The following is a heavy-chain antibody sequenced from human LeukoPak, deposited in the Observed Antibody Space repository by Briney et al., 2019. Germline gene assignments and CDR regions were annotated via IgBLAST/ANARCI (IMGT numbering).Heavy chain of an antibody. CDR3: ARSYYDFWSGYYSDYYYMDV. CDR2: INPNSGGT. J-gene: IGHJ6*03. D-gene: IGHD3-3*01. V-gene: IGHV1-2*02. CDR1: GYTFTGYY. Sequence: ASVKVSCKASGYTFTGYYMHWVRQAPGQGLEWMGWINPNSGGTTYAQKFQGRVTMTRDTSISTAYMELSRLRSDDTAVYYCARSYYDFWSGYYSDYYYMDVWGKGTTVTVSS.